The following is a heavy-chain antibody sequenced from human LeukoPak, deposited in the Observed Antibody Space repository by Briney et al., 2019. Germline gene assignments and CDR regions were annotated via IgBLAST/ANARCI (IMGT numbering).Heavy chain of an antibody. V-gene: IGHV3-53*01. CDR1: GSTVTSNH. J-gene: IGHJ4*02. Sequence: GGSLRLSCAVAGSTVTSNHVHWVRQAPGKGLEVVSIVYIPGQTYYTDSVRGRFSIFRDNSKNTVDLQMTSLRVDDTAVYYCAASRAAGGETDYWGQGTLVTVSA. D-gene: IGHD3-16*01. CDR2: VYIPGQT. CDR3: AASRAAGGETDY.